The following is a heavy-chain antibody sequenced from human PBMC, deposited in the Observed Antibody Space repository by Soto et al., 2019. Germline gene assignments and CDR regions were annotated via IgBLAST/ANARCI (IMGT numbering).Heavy chain of an antibody. J-gene: IGHJ5*02. CDR1: GGSISSGGYY. Sequence: LSLTCTVSGGSISSGGYYWSWIRQHPGKGLEWIGYIYYSGTTYYNPSLKSRVTISVDASKNQFSLKLSSVSAADTALYYCARCSLVVVPAPGFDPWGRGTLVTVSS. V-gene: IGHV4-31*03. CDR3: ARCSLVVVPAPGFDP. D-gene: IGHD2-2*01. CDR2: IYYSGTT.